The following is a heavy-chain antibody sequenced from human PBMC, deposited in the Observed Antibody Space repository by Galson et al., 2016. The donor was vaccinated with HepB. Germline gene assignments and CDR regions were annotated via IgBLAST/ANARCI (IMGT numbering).Heavy chain of an antibody. V-gene: IGHV3-48*02. CDR3: ARELVRSAFDL. Sequence: SLRLSCAASGFTFSNSGVNWVRQAPGKGLQWVSYISSALSPIYYADSVMGRFSISRDNAKNSVYLQMNSLRDEDTAVYYCARELVRSAFDLWGLGTMVTVSS. J-gene: IGHJ3*01. CDR2: ISSALSPI. CDR1: GFTFSNSG. D-gene: IGHD1-26*01.